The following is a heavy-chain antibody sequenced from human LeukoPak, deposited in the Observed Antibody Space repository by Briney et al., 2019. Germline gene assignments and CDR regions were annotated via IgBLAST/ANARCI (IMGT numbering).Heavy chain of an antibody. CDR3: ARTSSTTSSIDY. D-gene: IGHD2-2*01. Sequence: SQTLSLTCTVSGASISSGGYYWSWIRQRPGKGLVWIGYIYYSGSIYYNSTLPSLKSRGTISVDTSKNQFSLKLSSVTAADTAVYYCARTSSTTSSIDYWGQGTLDTVSS. J-gene: IGHJ4*02. CDR2: IYYSGSI. V-gene: IGHV4-31*03. CDR1: GASISSGGYY.